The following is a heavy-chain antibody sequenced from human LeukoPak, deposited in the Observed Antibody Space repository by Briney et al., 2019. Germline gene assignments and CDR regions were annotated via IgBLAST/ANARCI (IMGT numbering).Heavy chain of an antibody. CDR1: GFTFSSCS. CDR3: ARDGWELLPKGYYYYYMDV. J-gene: IGHJ6*03. V-gene: IGHV3-48*04. CDR2: ISSSSSTI. Sequence: GGSLRLSCAASGFTFSSCSMNWVRQAPGKGLEWVSYISSSSSTIYYADSVKGRFTISRDYAKNSLSLQMNSLRAEDTAVYYCARDGWELLPKGYYYYYMDVWGKGTTVTVSS. D-gene: IGHD1-26*01.